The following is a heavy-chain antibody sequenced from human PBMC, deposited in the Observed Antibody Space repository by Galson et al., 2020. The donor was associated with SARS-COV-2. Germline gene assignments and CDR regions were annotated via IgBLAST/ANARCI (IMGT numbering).Heavy chain of an antibody. Sequence: ASETLSLTCTVSGGSISTSYWSWIRQPPGGGLEWIAFIYYSGSTNYNPSLRSRVIASVDTSKNQLSLKLTSVTAADTAIYYCANLGPPDTNTWFPGENWFDPWGLGILVTVSS. CDR1: GGSISTSY. V-gene: IGHV4-59*01. J-gene: IGHJ5*02. CDR2: IYYSGST. D-gene: IGHD7-27*01. CDR3: ANLGPPDTNTWFPGENWFDP.